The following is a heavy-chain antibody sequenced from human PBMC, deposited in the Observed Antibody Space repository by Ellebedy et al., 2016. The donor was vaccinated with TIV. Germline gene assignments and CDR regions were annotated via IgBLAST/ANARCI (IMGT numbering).Heavy chain of an antibody. Sequence: MPSETLSLTCTVSGDSISDYYWSRLRQSPGKGLEWIGYTSYTGTTNYNTSLKSRVTISMDVSQNKFSLEITSVSAVDTALYYCARFRIREGHFDWSAFDFWGQGSLVTVAT. D-gene: IGHD3-9*01. CDR1: GDSISDYY. V-gene: IGHV4-59*01. CDR2: TSYTGTT. CDR3: ARFRIREGHFDWSAFDF. J-gene: IGHJ4*02.